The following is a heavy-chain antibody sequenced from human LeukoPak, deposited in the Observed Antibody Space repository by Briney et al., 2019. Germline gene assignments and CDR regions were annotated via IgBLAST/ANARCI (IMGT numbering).Heavy chain of an antibody. D-gene: IGHD5-12*01. CDR2: IRYDGSNE. J-gene: IGHJ4*02. CDR1: GFTFSSNG. V-gene: IGHV3-30*02. CDR3: AKTGYSGSAYGTWYFDY. Sequence: AGGSLRLSCATSGFTFSSNGLHWVRQAPGKGLEWVAFIRYDGSNEYYADSVKGRFTISRDSSKNTLYLQMNSLRTEDTAVYYCAKTGYSGSAYGTWYFDYWGQGTLVTVSS.